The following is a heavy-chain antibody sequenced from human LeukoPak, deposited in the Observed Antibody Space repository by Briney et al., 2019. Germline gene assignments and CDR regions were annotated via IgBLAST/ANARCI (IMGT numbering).Heavy chain of an antibody. V-gene: IGHV3-30*04. D-gene: IGHD2-15*01. Sequence: GRSLRLSGAASGFTCSSYAMHWVRKAPGKGLKWVAVISYDGSNKYYADSVKGRFTISRDNSKNTLYLQMNSLRAEDTAVYYCARDTYCSGGSCYALAVDYWGQGTLVTVSS. CDR3: ARDTYCSGGSCYALAVDY. CDR2: ISYDGSNK. CDR1: GFTCSSYA. J-gene: IGHJ4*02.